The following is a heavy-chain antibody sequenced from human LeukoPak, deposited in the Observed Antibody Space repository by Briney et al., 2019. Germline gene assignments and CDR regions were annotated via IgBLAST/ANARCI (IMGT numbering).Heavy chain of an antibody. CDR2: IQTSGST. CDR3: ARGSSSSWSAFDY. J-gene: IGHJ4*02. D-gene: IGHD6-13*01. Sequence: PSETLSLTCTVSGGSISSYYWCWIRQPVGKGLEWIGRIQTSGSTNYNPSLKSRVTMSVDTSKNQFPLKLSFVTAADTAVYYCARGSSSSWSAFDYWGQGTLVTVSS. V-gene: IGHV4-4*07. CDR1: GGSISSYY.